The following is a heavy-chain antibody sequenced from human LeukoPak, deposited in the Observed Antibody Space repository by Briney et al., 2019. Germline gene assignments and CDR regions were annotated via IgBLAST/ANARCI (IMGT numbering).Heavy chain of an antibody. D-gene: IGHD4-17*01. Sequence: SETLSLTCTVSDDSISDYYRGWIRQPPGKGLEWIGYFHNSGTSTYNPSLKSRVTISVDTSKNQFSLKLSSVTAADTAVYYCARDGGYGDYVGYWYFDLWGRGTLVTVSS. V-gene: IGHV4-4*08. CDR3: ARDGGYGDYVGYWYFDL. CDR2: FHNSGTS. J-gene: IGHJ2*01. CDR1: DDSISDYY.